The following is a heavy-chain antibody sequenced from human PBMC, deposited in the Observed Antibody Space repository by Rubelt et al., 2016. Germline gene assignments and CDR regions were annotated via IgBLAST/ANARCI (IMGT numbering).Heavy chain of an antibody. D-gene: IGHD6-13*01. CDR3: ARGLARAAAAPRRLWFDP. CDR1: GGSFSGYY. Sequence: QVQLQQWGAGLLKPSETLSLTCAVYGGSFSGYYWSWIRQPPGKGLEWIGEINHSGSTNYNPSLKSRVTISVDKAKTQFSLRLSSGTAAETAVYYCARGLARAAAAPRRLWFDPWGQGTLVTVSS. CDR2: INHSGST. J-gene: IGHJ5*02. V-gene: IGHV4-34*01.